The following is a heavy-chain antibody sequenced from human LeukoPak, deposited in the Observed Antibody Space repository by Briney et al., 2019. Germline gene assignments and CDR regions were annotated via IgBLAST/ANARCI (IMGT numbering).Heavy chain of an antibody. Sequence: ASVKVSCKASGYTFTSYYMHWVRQAPGQGLEWMGIINPSGGSTSYAQKFQGRVTMTRDTSTSTVYMELSSLRSEDTAVYYCAKVPIAARAKLYYYMDVWGKGATVTVSS. J-gene: IGHJ6*03. V-gene: IGHV1-46*01. CDR1: GYTFTSYY. CDR2: INPSGGST. D-gene: IGHD6-6*01. CDR3: AKVPIAARAKLYYYMDV.